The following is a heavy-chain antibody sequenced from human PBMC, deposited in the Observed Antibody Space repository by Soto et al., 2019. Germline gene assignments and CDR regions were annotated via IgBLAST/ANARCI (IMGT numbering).Heavy chain of an antibody. CDR1: GFTFSSYA. Sequence: EVQLVESGGGLVQPGGSLRLSCAASGFTFSSYAMHWVRQAPGKGLEYVSAISSNGGSTYYANSVKGRFTISRDNSKNKLYLQMGSLRAEDMAVYYCARGGGYYFDYWGQGTLVTVSS. CDR2: ISSNGGST. CDR3: ARGGGYYFDY. V-gene: IGHV3-64*01. J-gene: IGHJ4*02.